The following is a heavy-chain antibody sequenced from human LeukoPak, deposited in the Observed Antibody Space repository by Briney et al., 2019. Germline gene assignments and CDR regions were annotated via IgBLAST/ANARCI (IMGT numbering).Heavy chain of an antibody. V-gene: IGHV1-46*01. Sequence: VASVKVSCTASGYTFTSYYMHWVRQAPGQGLEWMGIINPSGGSTSYAQKFQGRVTMTRDTSTSTVYMELSSLRSEDTAVYYCARDLGYIAAAGTFDYWGQGTQVTVSS. D-gene: IGHD6-13*01. CDR2: INPSGGST. CDR1: GYTFTSYY. CDR3: ARDLGYIAAAGTFDY. J-gene: IGHJ4*02.